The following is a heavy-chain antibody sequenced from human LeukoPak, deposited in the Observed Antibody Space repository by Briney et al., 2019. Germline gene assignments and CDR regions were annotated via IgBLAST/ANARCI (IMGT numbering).Heavy chain of an antibody. V-gene: IGHV3-7*01. CDR1: GLTFRRYW. Sequence: GRSLRLSCVPSGLTFRRYWMSWVRQAPGKGLEWVAKINQDGSEKYYVDSVKGRFTISRDNSKNSLYLQMSSLRAEDAAVYYCATDPRPDSGNFLGFDYWGQGTLVTVSS. CDR3: ATDPRPDSGNFLGFDY. J-gene: IGHJ4*02. D-gene: IGHD4-23*01. CDR2: INQDGSEK.